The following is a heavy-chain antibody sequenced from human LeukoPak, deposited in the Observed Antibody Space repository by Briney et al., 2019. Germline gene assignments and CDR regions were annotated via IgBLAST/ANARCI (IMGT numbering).Heavy chain of an antibody. CDR2: IIPIFGTA. CDR3: ARGTTLVTNYFDY. CDR1: GYTFTSYG. J-gene: IGHJ4*02. D-gene: IGHD5-18*01. Sequence: SVKVSCKASGYTFTSYGISWVRQAPGQGLEWMGGIIPIFGTANYAQKFQGRVTITADESTSTAYMELGSLRSEDTAVYYCARGTTLVTNYFDYWGQGTLVTVSS. V-gene: IGHV1-69*13.